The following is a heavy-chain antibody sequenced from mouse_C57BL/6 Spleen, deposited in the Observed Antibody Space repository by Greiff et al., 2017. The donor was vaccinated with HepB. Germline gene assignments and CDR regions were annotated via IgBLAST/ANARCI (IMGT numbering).Heavy chain of an antibody. CDR3: ARDLGYYGSIGY. V-gene: IGHV3-6*01. CDR2: ISYDGSN. J-gene: IGHJ2*01. CDR1: GYSITSGYY. Sequence: EVHLVESGPGLVKPSQSLSLTCSVTGYSITSGYYWNWIRQFPGNKLEWMGYISYDGSNNYNPSLKNRISITRDTSKNQLFMKLNSVTTEDTATYYCARDLGYYGSIGYWGQGTTLTVSS. D-gene: IGHD1-1*01.